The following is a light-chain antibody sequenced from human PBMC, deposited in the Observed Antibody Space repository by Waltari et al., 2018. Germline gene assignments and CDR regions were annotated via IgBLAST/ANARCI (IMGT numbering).Light chain of an antibody. J-gene: IGLJ2*01. CDR1: SSNIGADSG. CDR2: NGA. Sequence: QSVLTQPPSVSGAPGQTVTIPRTGSSSNIGADSGVPWYQQLPGTAPKLLIDNGANRPSGVPDRFSGSRSGTSASLAITGLQAEDEADYFCHSYDRSLDGVVFGGGTKLTVL. V-gene: IGLV1-40*01. CDR3: HSYDRSLDGVV.